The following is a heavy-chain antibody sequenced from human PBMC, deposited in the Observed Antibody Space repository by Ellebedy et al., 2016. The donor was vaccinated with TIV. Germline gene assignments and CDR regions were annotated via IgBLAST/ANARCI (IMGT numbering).Heavy chain of an antibody. V-gene: IGHV4-34*01. CDR3: ASRGGTADY. D-gene: IGHD1-1*01. J-gene: IGHJ4*02. CDR1: GGSFSGYY. CDR2: INHSGST. Sequence: MPSETLSLTCAVYGGSFSGYYWSWIRQPPGKGLEWIGEINHSGSTNYNPSLKSRVTISVDTSKNQFSLKLRSVTAADTAVYYCASRGGTADYWGQGTLVTVSS.